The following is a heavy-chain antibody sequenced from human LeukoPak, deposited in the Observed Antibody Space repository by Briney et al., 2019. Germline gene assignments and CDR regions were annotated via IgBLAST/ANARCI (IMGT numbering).Heavy chain of an antibody. Sequence: PGGSLRLSCAASGFTFSSYWMSWVRQARGKGLEWVANIKQDGSEKYYVDSVKGRFTISRDNAKNSLYLQMNSLRAEDTAVYYCARDSTYYDYVWGSYRYTTPWSYMDVWGKGTTVTVSS. CDR3: ARDSTYYDYVWGSYRYTTPWSYMDV. CDR2: IKQDGSEK. V-gene: IGHV3-7*01. J-gene: IGHJ6*03. CDR1: GFTFSSYW. D-gene: IGHD3-16*02.